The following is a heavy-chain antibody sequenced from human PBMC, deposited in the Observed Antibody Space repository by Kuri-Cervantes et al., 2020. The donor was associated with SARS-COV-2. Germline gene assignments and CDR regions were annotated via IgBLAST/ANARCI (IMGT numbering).Heavy chain of an antibody. J-gene: IGHJ6*02. Sequence: GGSLRLSCKGSGYSFTSYWIGWVRQMPGKGLEWMGIIYPGDSDTRYSPSFQGQVTISADKSISTAYLQWSSLKASDTAMYYCARYCASTNCANYYGMDVWGQGTTVTVSS. D-gene: IGHD2-2*01. CDR3: ARYCASTNCANYYGMDV. V-gene: IGHV5-51*01. CDR1: GYSFTSYW. CDR2: IYPGDSDT.